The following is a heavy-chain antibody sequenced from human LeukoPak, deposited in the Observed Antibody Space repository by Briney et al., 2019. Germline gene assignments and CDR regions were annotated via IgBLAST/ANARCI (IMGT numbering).Heavy chain of an antibody. J-gene: IGHJ4*02. CDR2: INPSGGST. Sequence: ASVKVSCKASGYTFTSYAMNWVRQAPGQGLGWMGIINPSGGSTSYAQKFQGRVTMTRDTPTSTVYMELSSLRSEDTAVYYCARGSHYYDSSGYYTPTSFFDYWGQGTLVTVSS. D-gene: IGHD3-22*01. CDR3: ARGSHYYDSSGYYTPTSFFDY. V-gene: IGHV1-46*01. CDR1: GYTFTSYA.